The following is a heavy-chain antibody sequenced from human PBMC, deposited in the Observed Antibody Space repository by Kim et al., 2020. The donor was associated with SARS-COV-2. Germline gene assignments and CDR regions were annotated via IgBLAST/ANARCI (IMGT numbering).Heavy chain of an antibody. D-gene: IGHD1-26*01. J-gene: IGHJ4*02. CDR1: GFTFSDTW. CDR2: IRDKNDGGTT. Sequence: GGSLRLSCAASGFTFSDTWMSWVRQLPGKGLEWVGGIRDKNDGGTTDYAAPVKGRFTISRDDSIKTLYLQMNSLKIEDTAVYYCTSRWGFWGRGTLVTVSS. V-gene: IGHV3-15*01. CDR3: TSRWGF.